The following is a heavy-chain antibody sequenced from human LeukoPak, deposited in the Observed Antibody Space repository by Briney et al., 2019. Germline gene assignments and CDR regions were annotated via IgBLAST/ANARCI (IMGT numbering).Heavy chain of an antibody. J-gene: IGHJ5*02. CDR1: GYTLTELS. Sequence: ASVKVSCKVSGYTLTELSMHWVRQAPGQGLEWMGIINPSGGSTSYAQKFQGRVTMTRDTSTSTVYMELSSLRSEDTAVYYCAIAPTDYYDSSGYPNWFDPWGQGTLVTVSS. CDR2: INPSGGST. D-gene: IGHD3-22*01. V-gene: IGHV1-46*01. CDR3: AIAPTDYYDSSGYPNWFDP.